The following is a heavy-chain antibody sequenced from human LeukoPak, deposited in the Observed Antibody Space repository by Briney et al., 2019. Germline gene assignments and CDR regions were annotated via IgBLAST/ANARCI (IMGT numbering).Heavy chain of an antibody. D-gene: IGHD2-21*02. Sequence: ASVKVSCKASGYTFTGYYMHWVRQAPGQGLEWMGWINPNSGGTNYAQKFQGRVTMTRDTSISTAYLQWSSLKASDTAMYYCARHVGDNDAFDIWGQGTMVTVSS. CDR3: ARHVGDNDAFDI. CDR1: GYTFTGYY. CDR2: INPNSGGT. J-gene: IGHJ3*02. V-gene: IGHV1-2*02.